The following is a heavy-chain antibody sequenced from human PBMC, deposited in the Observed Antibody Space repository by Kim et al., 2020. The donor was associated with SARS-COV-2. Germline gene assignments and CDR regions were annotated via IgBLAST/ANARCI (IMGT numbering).Heavy chain of an antibody. CDR3: ARGRRHTVTTGLGGGLFDY. Sequence: SETLSLTCAVSGGSISSSNWWSWVRQPPGKGLEWIGEIYHSGSTNYNPSLKSRVTISVDKSKNQFSLKLSSVTAADTAVYYCARGRRHTVTTGLGGGLFDYWGQGTLVTVSS. CDR1: GGSISSSNW. D-gene: IGHD4-17*01. CDR2: IYHSGST. J-gene: IGHJ4*02. V-gene: IGHV4-4*02.